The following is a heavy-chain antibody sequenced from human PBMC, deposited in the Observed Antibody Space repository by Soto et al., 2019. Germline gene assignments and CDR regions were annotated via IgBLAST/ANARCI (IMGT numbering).Heavy chain of an antibody. CDR1: GYSFTTFW. J-gene: IGHJ3*01. D-gene: IGHD3-22*01. Sequence: PGESLKISCNVSGYSFTTFWISWVRQMPEKGLEWMVRLDPADSFTNYSPSFQGHVTISVDKSINTAYLQCSSLKASDTAIYYCARHFYDKRNYLDALEVWGKGTMVTVSS. V-gene: IGHV5-10-1*01. CDR2: LDPADSFT. CDR3: ARHFYDKRNYLDALEV.